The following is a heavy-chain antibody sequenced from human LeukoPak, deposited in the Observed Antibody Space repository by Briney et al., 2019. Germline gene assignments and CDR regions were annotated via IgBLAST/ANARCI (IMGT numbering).Heavy chain of an antibody. CDR3: AEASFYGDYFNYYYYYGMDV. CDR1: GFTFSSYA. CDR2: ISGSGGST. Sequence: GGSLRLSCAASGFTFSSYAMSWVRQAPGKGLEWVSAISGSGGSTYYADSVKGRFTISRDNSKNTLYLQMNSLRAEDTAVYYCAEASFYGDYFNYYYYYGMDVWGQGTTVTVSS. V-gene: IGHV3-23*01. D-gene: IGHD4-17*01. J-gene: IGHJ6*02.